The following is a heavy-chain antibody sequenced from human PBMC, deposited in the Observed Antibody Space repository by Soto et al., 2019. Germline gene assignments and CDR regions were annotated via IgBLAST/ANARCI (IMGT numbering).Heavy chain of an antibody. CDR2: ISTYNGHT. V-gene: IGHV1-18*01. CDR3: IKDDCSGDTCHLGH. CDR1: GYIFNTYG. J-gene: IGHJ4*02. D-gene: IGHD2-15*01. Sequence: ASVKVSCKASGYIFNTYGIAWVRQAPGQGLEWMGWISTYNGHTKYAQKLQDRVTLTTDTSTTTAYMELRSLRFDDTAVYYCIKDDCSGDTCHLGHWGKGTLVPVAS.